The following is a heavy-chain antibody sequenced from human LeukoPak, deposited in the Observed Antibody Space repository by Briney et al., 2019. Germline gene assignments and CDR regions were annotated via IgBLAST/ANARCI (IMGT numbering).Heavy chain of an antibody. CDR3: AGRQHIVVLTATRGDFDI. CDR2: INYSGRT. CDR1: GGSISNYY. V-gene: IGHV4-59*01. Sequence: SETLSLTCTVSGGSISNYYWSWIRQPPGKGLEWIGYINYSGRTNHNPSLKSRVTMSLDTSKDQFSLKLNSLTAADTAVYYCAGRQHIVVLTATRGDFDIWGQGTMVTVSS. J-gene: IGHJ3*02. D-gene: IGHD2-21*02.